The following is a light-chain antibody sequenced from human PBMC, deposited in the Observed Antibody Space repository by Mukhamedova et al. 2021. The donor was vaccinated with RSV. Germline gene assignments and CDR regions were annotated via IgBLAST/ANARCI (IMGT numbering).Light chain of an antibody. J-gene: IGKJ3*01. CDR3: QQYYSTPFT. CDR2: WAS. V-gene: IGKV4-1*01. CDR1: QSVLYSSNNKNY. Sequence: ISCKSSQSVLYSSNNKNYLAWYQQKPGQPPKLLIYWASTRESGVPDRFSGSGSGTDFTLTISSLQAEDVAVYYCQQYYSTPFTFG.